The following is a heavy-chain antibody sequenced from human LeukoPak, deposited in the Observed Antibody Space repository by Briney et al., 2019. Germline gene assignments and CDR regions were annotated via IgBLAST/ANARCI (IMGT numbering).Heavy chain of an antibody. V-gene: IGHV5-51*01. D-gene: IGHD3-3*01. CDR3: AREAHDFWSGYDYYYGMDV. CDR2: IYPDDSDT. CDR1: GYSFTSYW. Sequence: GESLKISCKGSGYSFTSYWIGWVRQMPGKGLEWMGIIYPDDSDTRYSPSFQGQVTISADKSISTAYLQWSSLKASDTAMYYCAREAHDFWSGYDYYYGMDVWGQGTTVTVSS. J-gene: IGHJ6*02.